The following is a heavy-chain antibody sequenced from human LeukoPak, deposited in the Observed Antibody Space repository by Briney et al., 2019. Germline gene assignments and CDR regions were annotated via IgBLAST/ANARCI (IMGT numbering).Heavy chain of an antibody. CDR3: ASSVEKYYYDSSGPGGAFDI. CDR2: INAGNGNT. CDR1: GYTFTSYA. Sequence: GASVKVSCKASGYTFTSYAMHWVRQAPGQRLEWMGWINAGNGNTKYSQKFQGRVTITRDTSASTAYMELSSLRSEDTAVYYCASSVEKYYYDSSGPGGAFDIWGRGTMVTVSS. D-gene: IGHD3-22*01. V-gene: IGHV1-3*01. J-gene: IGHJ3*02.